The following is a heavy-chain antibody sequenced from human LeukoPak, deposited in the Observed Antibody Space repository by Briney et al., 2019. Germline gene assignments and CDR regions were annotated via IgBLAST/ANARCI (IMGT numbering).Heavy chain of an antibody. CDR2: ISWNSGSM. Sequence: GGSLRLSCAASGFTFDDYATHWVRQAPGKGLEWVSGISWNSGSMGYADSVKGRFTISRDNAKNSLYLQMNSLRAEDTAVYYCARDPGAAAGTPSWFDPWGQGTLVTVSS. V-gene: IGHV3-9*01. D-gene: IGHD6-13*01. J-gene: IGHJ5*02. CDR3: ARDPGAAAGTPSWFDP. CDR1: GFTFDDYA.